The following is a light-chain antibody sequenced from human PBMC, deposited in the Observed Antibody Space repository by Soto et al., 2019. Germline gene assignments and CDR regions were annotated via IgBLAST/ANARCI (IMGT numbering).Light chain of an antibody. Sequence: EIVLTQSPGTLSLSPGERATFSCRASQSVRSNYLAWYQQKPGQAPRLLIYGASSRATGIPDRFSGSGSGTDFTLTISRLEPEDFAVYYCQQYGSSQITFGQGTRLEIK. V-gene: IGKV3-20*01. CDR1: QSVRSNY. J-gene: IGKJ5*01. CDR3: QQYGSSQIT. CDR2: GAS.